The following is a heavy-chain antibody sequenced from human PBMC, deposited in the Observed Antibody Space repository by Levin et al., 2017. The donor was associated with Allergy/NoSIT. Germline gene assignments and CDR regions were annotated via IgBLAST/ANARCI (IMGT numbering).Heavy chain of an antibody. CDR2: IYKSGST. CDR3: ARDHPGSWFDP. D-gene: IGHD1-26*01. CDR1: GGSISSYY. Sequence: KTSETLSLTCTVSGGSISSYYWSWIRQPPGKGLEWIGYIYKSGSTSYNPSLKSRVTISVDTSKMQFSLKLTSVTAADTAVYYCARDHPGSWFDPWGQGTLVTVSS. V-gene: IGHV4-59*01. J-gene: IGHJ5*02.